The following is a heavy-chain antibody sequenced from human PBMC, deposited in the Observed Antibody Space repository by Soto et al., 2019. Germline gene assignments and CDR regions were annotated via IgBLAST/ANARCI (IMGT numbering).Heavy chain of an antibody. Sequence: PGGSRRLSCAASGFTFSSYAMHWVRQAPGKGLEYVSAISSNGGSTYYANSVKGRFTISRDNSKNTLYLQMGSLRAEDMAVYYRASSGTKLRWELVDYPAQGTLVPVSS. CDR3: ASSGTKLRWELVDY. J-gene: IGHJ4*02. V-gene: IGHV3-64*01. D-gene: IGHD1-26*01. CDR2: ISSNGGST. CDR1: GFTFSSYA.